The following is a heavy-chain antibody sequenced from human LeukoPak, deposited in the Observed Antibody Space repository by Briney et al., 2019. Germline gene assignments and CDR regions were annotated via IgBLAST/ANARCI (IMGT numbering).Heavy chain of an antibody. CDR2: IHYSGRA. V-gene: IGHV4-59*11. CDR3: ARFGVDYDMDV. J-gene: IGHJ6*02. Sequence: PETLSLTCTVSGGSINGHYWTWIRQPPGKGLEWIGQIHYSGRADYNPSLKRRVTISVDTSKNQISLNLNSVTAAGTAVYYCARFGVDYDMDVWGQGTTVAVSS. CDR1: GGSINGHY. D-gene: IGHD3-16*01.